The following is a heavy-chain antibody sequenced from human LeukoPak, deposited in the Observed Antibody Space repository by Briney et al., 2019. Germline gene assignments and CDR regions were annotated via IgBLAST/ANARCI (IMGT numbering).Heavy chain of an antibody. CDR3: ARDGHRRYYYDSSDYRFGY. J-gene: IGHJ4*02. Sequence: GASVKVSCKTSGYTFTNYGISWVRQAPGQGLEWMGWISGYNGNANYAQKLQGRVTMTTDTSTSTVYMELRSLRSDDTAVYYCARDGHRRYYYDSSDYRFGYWGQGTLVTVSS. D-gene: IGHD3-22*01. V-gene: IGHV1-18*01. CDR1: GYTFTNYG. CDR2: ISGYNGNA.